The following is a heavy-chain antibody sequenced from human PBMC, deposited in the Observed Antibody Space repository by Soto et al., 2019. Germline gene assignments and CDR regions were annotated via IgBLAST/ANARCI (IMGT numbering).Heavy chain of an antibody. CDR2: ISHSGST. CDR3: ARGWGSLPHWFDP. Sequence: SSETLSLTCTVADGSIRGGGYYWSWIRQPPGKGLEWIGEISHSGSTNYNPSLKSRVTISVDTSKNQFSLKLKSVTAADTAVYYCARGWGSLPHWFDPWGLGTLVTVSS. V-gene: IGHV4-34*01. J-gene: IGHJ5*02. D-gene: IGHD3-16*01. CDR1: DGSIRGGGYY.